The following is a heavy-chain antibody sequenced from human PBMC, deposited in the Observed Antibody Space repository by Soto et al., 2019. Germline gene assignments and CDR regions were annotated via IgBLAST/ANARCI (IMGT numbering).Heavy chain of an antibody. V-gene: IGHV3-23*01. CDR2: ISAGGST. CDR1: GFTFSDYA. J-gene: IGHJ4*02. Sequence: EVQLLDSGGGLVQPGGSLRLSCTASGFTFSDYAMSWVRQPPGKGLEWVSVISAGGSTYYADSVKGRFTVSRANSKNTLYLPMNSLRAEDTAVYYCANGPIWCSITSCYTAGFDYWGQGTLVTVSS. CDR3: ANGPIWCSITSCYTAGFDY. D-gene: IGHD2-2*02.